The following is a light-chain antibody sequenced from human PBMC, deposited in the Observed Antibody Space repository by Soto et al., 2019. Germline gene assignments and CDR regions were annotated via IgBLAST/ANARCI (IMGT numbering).Light chain of an antibody. CDR2: GTS. CDR3: QQRISWPIT. Sequence: EIVLTQSPATLSLSPGERATLSCRASQSVSNYLAWYQQKPGQAPRLLIYGTSNRATGIPARFSGSGSGTDFALTISSLEPEDFAVYYCQQRISWPITFGQGTRLEIK. V-gene: IGKV3-11*01. J-gene: IGKJ5*01. CDR1: QSVSNY.